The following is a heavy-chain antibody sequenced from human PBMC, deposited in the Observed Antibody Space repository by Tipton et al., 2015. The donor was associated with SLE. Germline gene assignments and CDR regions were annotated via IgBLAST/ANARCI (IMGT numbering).Heavy chain of an antibody. CDR1: GGSISSSSYY. CDR2: IYHSGST. Sequence: TLSLTCTVSGGSISSSSYYWGWIRQPPGKGLEWIGSIYHSGSTYYNPSLKSRVTISVDTSKNQFSLKLSSVTAADTAVYYCARGLVNWNYFDYWGQGTLVTVSS. V-gene: IGHV4-39*07. D-gene: IGHD1-20*01. CDR3: ARGLVNWNYFDY. J-gene: IGHJ4*02.